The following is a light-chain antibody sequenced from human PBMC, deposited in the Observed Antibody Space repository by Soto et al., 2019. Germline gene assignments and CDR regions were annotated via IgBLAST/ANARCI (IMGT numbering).Light chain of an antibody. CDR3: QSYDSSNHGVV. V-gene: IGLV6-57*03. J-gene: IGLJ2*01. CDR1: SGSIASNY. Sequence: NFMLTQPHSVSEAPGKTVTISCTRRSGSIASNYVQWYQQRPVSALTTVTYEDNQRPSGVPDRFSGSIDSSSNSASLTISGLKTEDEADYYCQSYDSSNHGVVVGGGTKLTVL. CDR2: EDN.